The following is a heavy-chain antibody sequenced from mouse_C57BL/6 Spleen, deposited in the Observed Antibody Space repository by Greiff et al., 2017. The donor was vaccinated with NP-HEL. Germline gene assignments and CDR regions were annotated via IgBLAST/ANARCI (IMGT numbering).Heavy chain of an antibody. CDR1: GYSITSGYY. J-gene: IGHJ2*01. CDR3: ARTYYGSSYNYFDY. V-gene: IGHV3-6*01. Sequence: ESGPGLVKPSQSLSLTCSVTGYSITSGYYWNWIRQFPGNKLEWMGYISYDGSNNYNPSLKNRISITRDTSKNQFFLKLNSVTTEDTATYYCARTYYGSSYNYFDYWGQGTTLTVSS. D-gene: IGHD1-1*01. CDR2: ISYDGSN.